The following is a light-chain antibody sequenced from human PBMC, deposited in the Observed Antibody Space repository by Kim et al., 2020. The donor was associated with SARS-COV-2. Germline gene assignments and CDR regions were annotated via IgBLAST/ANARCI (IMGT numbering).Light chain of an antibody. Sequence: QPITISCTGTGSDIGYRNFVSWYQQHPGKAPRLMIYDVTNRPSGVSHRFSGSKSGNTASLAISGLQTEDEAAYYCSSYTNSGTVVFGGGTQLTVL. CDR3: SSYTNSGTVV. J-gene: IGLJ2*01. CDR2: DVT. CDR1: GSDIGYRNF. V-gene: IGLV2-14*03.